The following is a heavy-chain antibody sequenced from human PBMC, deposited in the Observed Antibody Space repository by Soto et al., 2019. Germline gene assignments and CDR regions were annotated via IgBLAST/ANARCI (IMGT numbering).Heavy chain of an antibody. V-gene: IGHV3-7*01. CDR3: ARDWGSIFGLVPDYGLDS. CDR2: IKEDGSEK. D-gene: IGHD3-3*01. Sequence: GGSLRLSCAASGFTFSTYWMTWVRQAPGKGLDWVASIKEDGSEKSYVDSVKGRFFISRDNAENSLYLHMNSLRVEDTAVYYCARDWGSIFGLVPDYGLDSWGQGTTVTVS. CDR1: GFTFSTYW. J-gene: IGHJ6*02.